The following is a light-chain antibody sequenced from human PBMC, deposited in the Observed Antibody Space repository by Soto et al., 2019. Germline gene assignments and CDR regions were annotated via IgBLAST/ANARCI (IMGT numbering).Light chain of an antibody. CDR1: QSVLYSSNNKNY. J-gene: IGKJ2*01. CDR3: QQYYITPYT. V-gene: IGKV4-1*01. Sequence: DIVMTQSPDSLAVSLGERATINCKSSQSVLYSSNNKNYLTWYQQKPGQPPKLLIYWASTRESGVPDRFSGRGSWTDFTLTISSLQAEDVAVYYCQQYYITPYTFGQGIKLEIK. CDR2: WAS.